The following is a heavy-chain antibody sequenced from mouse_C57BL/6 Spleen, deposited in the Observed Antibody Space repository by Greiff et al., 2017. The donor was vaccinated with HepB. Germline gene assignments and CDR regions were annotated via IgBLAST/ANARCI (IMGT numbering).Heavy chain of an antibody. Sequence: VKLQQPGTELVKPGASVKLSCKASGYTFTSYWMHWVKQRPGQGLEWIGNINPSNGGTNYNEKFKSKATLTVDKSSSTAYMQLSSLTSEDSAVYYCARKRTNWDVYYFDYWGQGTTLTVSS. CDR1: GYTFTSYW. J-gene: IGHJ2*01. CDR3: ARKRTNWDVYYFDY. V-gene: IGHV1-53*01. CDR2: INPSNGGT. D-gene: IGHD4-1*01.